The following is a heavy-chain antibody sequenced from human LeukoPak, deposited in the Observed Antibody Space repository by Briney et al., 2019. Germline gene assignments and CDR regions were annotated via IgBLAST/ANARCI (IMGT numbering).Heavy chain of an antibody. CDR2: IYSGGST. J-gene: IGHJ6*02. V-gene: IGHV3-66*01. D-gene: IGHD3-22*01. Sequence: GGSLRLSCAASGFTVSSNYMSWVRQAPGKGLEWVSVIYSGGSTYYADSVKGRFTISRDNSKNTLYLQMNSLRAEDTAVYYCARDKKSYYYDSSGYPYYYYYGMDVWGQGTTVTVSS. CDR1: GFTVSSNY. CDR3: ARDKKSYYYDSSGYPYYYYYGMDV.